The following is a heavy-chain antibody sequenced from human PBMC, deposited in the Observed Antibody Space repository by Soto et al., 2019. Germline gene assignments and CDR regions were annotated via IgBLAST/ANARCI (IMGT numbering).Heavy chain of an antibody. J-gene: IGHJ4*02. D-gene: IGHD6-6*01. CDR2: IYYSGST. Sequence: KPSEALSLTCTVSGGSISSSSYYWVWIRQTPGKGLEWIGSIYYSGSTDYNPSLKSRVIISVDTSKNQFSLTRSSVTAADTAVYYCARHSLEYSRSSDYWGQGTLVTVSS. CDR3: ARHSLEYSRSSDY. CDR1: GGSISSSSYY. V-gene: IGHV4-39*01.